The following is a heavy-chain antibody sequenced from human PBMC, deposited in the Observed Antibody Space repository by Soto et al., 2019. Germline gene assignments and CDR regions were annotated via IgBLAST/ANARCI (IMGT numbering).Heavy chain of an antibody. Sequence: SETLSLTCTVSGGSISSGDYYWSWIRQPPGKGLEWSGYIYYSGSTYYNPSLKSRVTISVDTSKNQFTLKLSSVTAADTAVYYRARDRGYLNWFDPWGQGTLVTVSS. CDR1: GGSISSGDYY. CDR3: ARDRGYLNWFDP. D-gene: IGHD2-15*01. CDR2: IYYSGST. J-gene: IGHJ5*02. V-gene: IGHV4-30-4*01.